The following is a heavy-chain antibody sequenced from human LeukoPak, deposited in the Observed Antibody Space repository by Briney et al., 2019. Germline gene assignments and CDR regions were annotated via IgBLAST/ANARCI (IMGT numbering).Heavy chain of an antibody. J-gene: IGHJ4*02. CDR1: GFTFSSYS. V-gene: IGHV3-21*01. D-gene: IGHD6-6*01. Sequence: PGGSLRLSCAASGFTFSSYSRNWVRQAPGKGLEWISSISSSSSYIYYADSVKGRFTISRDNAKNSLYLQMNSLRAEDTAVYYCARVGSAYSSSSDDYWGQGTLVTVSS. CDR2: ISSSSSYI. CDR3: ARVGSAYSSSSDDY.